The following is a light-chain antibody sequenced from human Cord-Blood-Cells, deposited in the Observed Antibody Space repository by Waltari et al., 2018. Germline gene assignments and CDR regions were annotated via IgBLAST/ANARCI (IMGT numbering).Light chain of an antibody. V-gene: IGLV3-1*01. CDR3: QAWDSSYVV. J-gene: IGLJ2*01. CDR1: NLGDKY. Sequence: SYELTQPPSVSVSPGQTASITCSGDNLGDKYSCWYQQKPGQSPRLVIYQDSKRPAGIPERFSGSNSGNTATLTISGTQAMDEADYYCQAWDSSYVVFGGGTKLTVL. CDR2: QDS.